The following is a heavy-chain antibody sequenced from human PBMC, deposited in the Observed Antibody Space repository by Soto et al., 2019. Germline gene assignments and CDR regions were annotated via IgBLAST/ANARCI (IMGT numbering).Heavy chain of an antibody. V-gene: IGHV1-2*02. CDR3: ARRSRDGYNYFDY. CDR1: GYSFTSHY. Sequence: ASVKVSCKAIGYSFTSHYMHWVRQAPGQGLEWMGWINAYNGNTNYAQKFQGRVTMTRDTSTSTVYMELSSLRSEDTAVYFCARRSRDGYNYFDYWGQGTLVTVSS. D-gene: IGHD5-12*01. J-gene: IGHJ4*02. CDR2: INAYNGNT.